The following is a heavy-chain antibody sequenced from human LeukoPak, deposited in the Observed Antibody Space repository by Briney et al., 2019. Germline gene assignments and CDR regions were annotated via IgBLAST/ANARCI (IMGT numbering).Heavy chain of an antibody. CDR3: ARGPTAGDPLYYFDY. Sequence: SETLSLTCTVSGGSISSYYWSWIRQPPGKGLEWIGYIYYSGSTNYNPSLKSRVTISVDTSKNQFSLKLSSVTAADTAVYYCARGPTAGDPLYYFDYWGQGTLVTVSS. D-gene: IGHD6-13*01. CDR1: GGSISSYY. CDR2: IYYSGST. J-gene: IGHJ4*02. V-gene: IGHV4-59*01.